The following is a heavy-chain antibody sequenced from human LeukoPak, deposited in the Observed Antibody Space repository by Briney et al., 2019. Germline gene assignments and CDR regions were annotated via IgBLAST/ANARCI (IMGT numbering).Heavy chain of an antibody. J-gene: IGHJ3*02. CDR2: ISSSGSTI. CDR3: AKDWNYDILTGYYDDAFDI. D-gene: IGHD3-9*01. V-gene: IGHV3-48*03. Sequence: GGSLRLSCAASGFTFSSYEMNWVRQAPGKGLEWVSYISSSGSTIYYADSVKGRFTISRDNAENSLYLQMNSLRAEDTAVYYCAKDWNYDILTGYYDDAFDIWGQGTMVTVSS. CDR1: GFTFSSYE.